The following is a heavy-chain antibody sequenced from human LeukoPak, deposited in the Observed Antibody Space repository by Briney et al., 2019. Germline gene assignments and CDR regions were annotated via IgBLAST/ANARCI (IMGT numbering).Heavy chain of an antibody. CDR2: IYYSGST. D-gene: IGHD5-12*01. V-gene: IGHV4-59*01. Sequence: PSETLSLTCTVSGGSISSYYWSWIRQPPGKGLEWIGYIYYSGSTNYNPSLKSRVTISVDTSKNQFSLKLSSVTAADTAVYYCARASGYSGYDPLDYWGQGTLVTVSS. CDR3: ARASGYSGYDPLDY. CDR1: GGSISSYY. J-gene: IGHJ4*02.